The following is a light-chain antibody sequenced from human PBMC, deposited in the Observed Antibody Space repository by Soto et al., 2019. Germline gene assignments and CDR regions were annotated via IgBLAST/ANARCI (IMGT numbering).Light chain of an antibody. CDR3: QQYGSSTLT. CDR2: GAS. Sequence: EIVLTQSPGTLSLSPGKRATLSCRASQSVSSSYLAWYQQKHGQAPSLLIYGASSRATGIPDRFSGSGSGTDFSLTISRLEPEDFAVYYCQQYGSSTLTFGGGTKVEIK. CDR1: QSVSSSY. J-gene: IGKJ4*01. V-gene: IGKV3-20*01.